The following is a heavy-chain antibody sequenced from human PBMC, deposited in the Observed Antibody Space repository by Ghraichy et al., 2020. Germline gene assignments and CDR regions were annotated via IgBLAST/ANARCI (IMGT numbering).Heavy chain of an antibody. CDR2: INPNSGGT. Sequence: ASVKVSCEASGYTFIAYYIHWVRQAPGQGLEWMGWINPNSGGTKYAQKFQGRVTMTRDTSSSTAYMEMSRLKSDDTAVYYCARTYKLSDYFDPWGQGTLVTVSS. J-gene: IGHJ5*02. V-gene: IGHV1-2*02. CDR3: ARTYKLSDYFDP. CDR1: GYTFIAYY. D-gene: IGHD1-1*01.